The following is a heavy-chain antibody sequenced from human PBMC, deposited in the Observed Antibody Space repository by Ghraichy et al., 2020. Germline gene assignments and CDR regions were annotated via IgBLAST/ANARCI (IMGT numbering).Heavy chain of an antibody. CDR3: TRGTVVTPD. D-gene: IGHD4-23*01. J-gene: IGHJ4*02. V-gene: IGHV3-73*01. CDR1: GFTFSGSA. CDR2: IRSKANSYAT. Sequence: GGSLRLSCAASGFTFSGSAMHWVRQASGKGLEWVGRIRSKANSYATAYAASVKGRFTISRDDSKNTAYLQMNSLKTEDTAVYYCTRGTVVTPDWGQGTLVTVSS.